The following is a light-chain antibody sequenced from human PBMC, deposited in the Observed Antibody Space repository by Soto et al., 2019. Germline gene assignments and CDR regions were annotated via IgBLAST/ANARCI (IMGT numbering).Light chain of an antibody. Sequence: DIQMTQSPSTLSASVGDNITITCRASQSLSSYLAWYQQKPGKAPKLLIYKASTLESGVPSRFSGSGSGTDFTLTISRLEPEDFAVYYCQQYGSSGTFGQGTKVDIK. CDR3: QQYGSSGT. CDR1: QSLSSY. J-gene: IGKJ1*01. CDR2: KAS. V-gene: IGKV1-5*03.